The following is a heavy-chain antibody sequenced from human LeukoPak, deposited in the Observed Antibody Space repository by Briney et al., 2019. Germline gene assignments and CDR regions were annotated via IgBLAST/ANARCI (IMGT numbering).Heavy chain of an antibody. CDR1: GFTFSSYW. J-gene: IGHJ4*02. CDR3: AKGRGDFPPYFDS. CDR2: IKQDGSEK. V-gene: IGHV3-7*01. D-gene: IGHD2-21*02. Sequence: GGSLRLSRAASGFTFSSYWMSWVRQAPGKGLEWVANIKQDGSEKYYVDSVKGRFTISRDNAKNSLYLQMNSLRAEDTAVYYCAKGRGDFPPYFDSWGRGTLVTVSS.